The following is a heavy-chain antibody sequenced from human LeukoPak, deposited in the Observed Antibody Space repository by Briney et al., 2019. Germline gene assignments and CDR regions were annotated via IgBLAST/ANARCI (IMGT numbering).Heavy chain of an antibody. Sequence: GASVKVSCKASGGTFSSYAISWVRQAPGQGLEWMGGIIPIFGTANYAQKFQGRVTITADESTSTAYMELSSLRSEDTAVYYCARIDIVVVPAALSPWGQGTLVTVSS. J-gene: IGHJ5*02. CDR3: ARIDIVVVPAALSP. CDR2: IIPIFGTA. V-gene: IGHV1-69*13. D-gene: IGHD2-2*01. CDR1: GGTFSSYA.